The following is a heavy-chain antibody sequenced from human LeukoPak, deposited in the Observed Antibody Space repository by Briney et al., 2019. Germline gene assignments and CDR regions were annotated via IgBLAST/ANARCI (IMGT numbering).Heavy chain of an antibody. V-gene: IGHV3-48*01. CDR3: ARDYKYAFDN. J-gene: IGHJ4*02. CDR1: GFRFSDYS. Sequence: GGSLRLSCAASGFRFSDYSMNWVRQAPGKGLEWISYIGIDSGNTNYADSVKGRFTISGDKARNSLYLQMNSLRVEDTAVYYCARDYKYAFDNWGQGTLVTVSS. D-gene: IGHD5-24*01. CDR2: IGIDSGNT.